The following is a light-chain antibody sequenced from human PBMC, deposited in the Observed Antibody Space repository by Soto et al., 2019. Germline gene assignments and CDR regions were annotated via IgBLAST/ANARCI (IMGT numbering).Light chain of an antibody. J-gene: IGKJ5*01. V-gene: IGKV3-11*01. CDR1: QSFRGL. CDR3: QQRHAWPIT. CDR2: QAY. Sequence: EVVLTKSPVTLSLSPGERATLSCRASQSFRGLLAWNQKKPVKPPRPLIYQAYNSATGIPPRFSGSGSGTDFTLTISSLEPEDSAVYYCQQRHAWPITFGQGTRLEIK.